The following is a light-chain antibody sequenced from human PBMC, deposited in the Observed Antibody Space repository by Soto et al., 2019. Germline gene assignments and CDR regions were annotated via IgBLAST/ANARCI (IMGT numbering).Light chain of an antibody. J-gene: IGKJ5*01. Sequence: DIQMTQSPSSLSASVGDRVTITCRASQNINIYLNWYQQKPGKSPKLLIYAASALQTGVPSRFSGSGSGTNFTLNINSLQPEDFASFYCQQSYSTPFTFGQGTRLEIK. CDR1: QNINIY. V-gene: IGKV1-39*01. CDR2: AAS. CDR3: QQSYSTPFT.